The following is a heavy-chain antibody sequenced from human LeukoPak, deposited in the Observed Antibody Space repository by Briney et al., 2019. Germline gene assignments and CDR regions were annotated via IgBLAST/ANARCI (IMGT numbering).Heavy chain of an antibody. V-gene: IGHV4-59*08. D-gene: IGHD2/OR15-2a*01. CDR3: AGHHPRNTVDF. CDR1: GGSINNYY. J-gene: IGHJ4*02. CDR2: IYYTGST. Sequence: PSETLSLTCTVSGGSINNYYWSWVRQPPGAGLEWLAYIYYTGSTNYNPSLKSRVTISLDTSKNQFSLKLSSVTAADTAVYYCAGHHPRNTVDFWGQGTLVTVSS.